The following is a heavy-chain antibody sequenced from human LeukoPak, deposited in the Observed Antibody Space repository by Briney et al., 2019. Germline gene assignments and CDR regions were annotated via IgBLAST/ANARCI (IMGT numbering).Heavy chain of an antibody. J-gene: IGHJ6*03. Sequence: GASLKVSCKASGYTFTSYYMHWVRQAPGQGLEWMGIINPSGGSTSYAQKFQGRVTMTRDMSTSTVYMELSSLRSEDTAVYYCSTTRQYYYDSSGYYRDPGHYYYYMDVWGKGTTVTVSS. CDR2: INPSGGST. V-gene: IGHV1-46*01. CDR3: STTRQYYYDSSGYYRDPGHYYYYMDV. D-gene: IGHD3-22*01. CDR1: GYTFTSYY.